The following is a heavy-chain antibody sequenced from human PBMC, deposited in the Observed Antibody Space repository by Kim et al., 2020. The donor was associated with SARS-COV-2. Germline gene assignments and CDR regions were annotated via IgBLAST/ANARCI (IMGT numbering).Heavy chain of an antibody. Sequence: SVKVSCKASGGTFSSYAISWVRQAPGQGLEWMGRIIPILGIANYAQKFQGRVTITADKSTSTAYMELSSLRSEDTAVYYCARDWGSSSHYYYYGMDVWG. CDR2: IIPILGIA. CDR1: GGTFSSYA. V-gene: IGHV1-69*04. CDR3: ARDWGSSSHYYYYGMDV. D-gene: IGHD6-6*01. J-gene: IGHJ6*02.